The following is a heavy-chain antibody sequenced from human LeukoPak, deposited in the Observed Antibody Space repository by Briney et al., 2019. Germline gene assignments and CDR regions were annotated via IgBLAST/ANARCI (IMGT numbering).Heavy chain of an antibody. Sequence: PGGSLRLSCAASGFTFSSYGMHWVRQAPGKGLEWVAFIRYDGSNKYYADSVKGRFTISRDNSKNTLYLQMNSLRAEDTAVYYCARRRTSRDPSAFDIWGQGTMVTVSS. V-gene: IGHV3-30*02. CDR3: ARRRTSRDPSAFDI. CDR1: GFTFSSYG. J-gene: IGHJ3*02. CDR2: IRYDGSNK. D-gene: IGHD3-10*01.